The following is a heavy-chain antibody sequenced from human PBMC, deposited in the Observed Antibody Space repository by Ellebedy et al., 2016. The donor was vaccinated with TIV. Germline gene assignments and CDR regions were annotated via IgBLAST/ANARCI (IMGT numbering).Heavy chain of an antibody. J-gene: IGHJ4*02. CDR1: GSTFSSFG. Sequence: GESPKISCAASGSTFSSFGLHWVRQPPGKGLEWLAVIWYDGSTEHYADSVKGRFTISRDSSKNTLYLQMNSLRADDTAVYFCVTEEFGDYVYWGQGTLVTVSS. V-gene: IGHV3-33*01. CDR2: IWYDGSTE. D-gene: IGHD4-17*01. CDR3: VTEEFGDYVY.